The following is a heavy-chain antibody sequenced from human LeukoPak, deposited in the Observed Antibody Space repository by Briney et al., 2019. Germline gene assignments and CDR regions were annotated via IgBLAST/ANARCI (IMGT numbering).Heavy chain of an antibody. CDR3: ATDSIAAAGKDY. Sequence: ASVKVSCKVSGYTLTELSMHWVRQAPGKGLEWMGGFDPEDGATIYAQKFQGRVTMTEDTSTDTAYMELSSLRSEDTAVYYCATDSIAAAGKDYWGQGTLVTVSS. J-gene: IGHJ4*02. D-gene: IGHD6-13*01. CDR2: FDPEDGAT. CDR1: GYTLTELS. V-gene: IGHV1-24*01.